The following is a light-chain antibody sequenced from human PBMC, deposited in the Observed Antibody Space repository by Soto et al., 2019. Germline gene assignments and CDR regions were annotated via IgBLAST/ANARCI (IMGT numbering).Light chain of an antibody. CDR3: CSYAGSSLYV. CDR2: DVN. V-gene: IGLV2-11*01. CDR1: SSDVGGYNY. J-gene: IGLJ1*01. Sequence: QSALTQPRSVSGSPGQSVTISCTGTSSDVGGYNYVSWYQQHPGKAPKLMISDVNKRPSGVPDRFSGSKSGNTASLTISGLQAEDEADYYCCSYAGSSLYVFGIGTKVTV.